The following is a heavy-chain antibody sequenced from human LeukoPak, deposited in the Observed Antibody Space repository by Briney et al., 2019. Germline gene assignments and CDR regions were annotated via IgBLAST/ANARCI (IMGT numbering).Heavy chain of an antibody. CDR1: GGSISSYY. CDR3: ARLTRDGYNPYYFDY. V-gene: IGHV4-4*09. J-gene: IGHJ4*02. CDR2: IYTSGST. Sequence: SETLSLTCTVSGGSISSYYWSWIRQPPGKGLEWIGYIYTSGSTNYNPSLKSRVTISVDTSKNQFSLKLSSVTAADTAVYYCARLTRDGYNPYYFDYWGQGTLVTVSS. D-gene: IGHD5-24*01.